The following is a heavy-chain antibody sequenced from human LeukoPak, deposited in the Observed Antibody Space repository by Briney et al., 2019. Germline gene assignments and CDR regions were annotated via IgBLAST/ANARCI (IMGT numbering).Heavy chain of an antibody. CDR2: ISGSGDNT. CDR3: AGSSSWYYYYMDV. J-gene: IGHJ6*03. V-gene: IGHV3-23*01. CDR1: GFTFSSYA. D-gene: IGHD6-13*01. Sequence: GGSLRLSCAASGFTFSSYAMSWVRQAPGKGLEWVSGISGSGDNTYCADSVKGRFTISRGNSKNTLYLQMNSLRAEDTAVYYCAGSSSWYYYYMDVWGKGTTVTVSS.